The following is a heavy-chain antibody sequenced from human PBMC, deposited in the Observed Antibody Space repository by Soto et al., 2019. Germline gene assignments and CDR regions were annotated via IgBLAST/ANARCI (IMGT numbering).Heavy chain of an antibody. CDR1: GGSISSGVYS. CDR3: ASDSREGYFDY. V-gene: IGHV4-30-2*01. CDR2: IYHSGIT. Sequence: KPSETLSLTCAVSGGSISSGVYSWIWIRQPPGKVLEWIGYIYHSGITYYNPSLKSRVTISVDRSKNQFSLKLSSVTAADTAVYYCASDSREGYFDYWGQGTLVTVSS. D-gene: IGHD1-26*01. J-gene: IGHJ4*02.